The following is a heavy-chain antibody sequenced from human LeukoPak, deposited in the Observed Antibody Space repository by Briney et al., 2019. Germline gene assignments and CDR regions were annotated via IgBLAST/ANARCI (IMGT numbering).Heavy chain of an antibody. Sequence: NASETLSLTCTVSGGSISSGDNYWSWIRQPPGKGLEWIGYIYDSGNTYYNPSLKSRVTISLDTSKNQFSLRLSSVTAADTAVYYCARGSIYFDYWGQGTLVTVSS. CDR3: ARGSIYFDY. J-gene: IGHJ4*02. V-gene: IGHV4-30-4*01. D-gene: IGHD2-2*01. CDR2: IYDSGNT. CDR1: GGSISSGDNY.